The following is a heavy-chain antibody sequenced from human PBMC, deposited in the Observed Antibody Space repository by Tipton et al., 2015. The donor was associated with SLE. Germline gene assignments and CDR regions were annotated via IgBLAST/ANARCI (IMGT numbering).Heavy chain of an antibody. Sequence: GLVKPSETLSLTCAVYGGSFSGYYWSWIRQPPGKGLEWIGEINHSGSTNYNPSLKRRVTISVDTSKNQFSLKLSSVTAADTAVYYCARAGYSGSYYGYYYYGMDVWGQGTTVTVSS. V-gene: IGHV4-34*01. CDR1: GGSFSGYY. CDR3: ARAGYSGSYYGYYYYGMDV. CDR2: INHSGST. J-gene: IGHJ6*02. D-gene: IGHD1-26*01.